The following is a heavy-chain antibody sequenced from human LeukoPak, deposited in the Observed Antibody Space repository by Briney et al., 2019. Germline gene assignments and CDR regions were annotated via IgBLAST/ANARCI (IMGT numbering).Heavy chain of an antibody. CDR1: GGSISTITYY. V-gene: IGHV4-61*01. CDR3: ARETSQKGAHYMDV. D-gene: IGHD3-16*01. CDR2: IYYSGST. Sequence: SETLSLTCTVSGGSISTITYYWSWIRQPPGKGLEWIGYIYYSGSTNYNPSLKSRVTISVDTSKNQFSLKLSSVTAADTAVYYCARETSQKGAHYMDVWGKGTTVTISS. J-gene: IGHJ6*03.